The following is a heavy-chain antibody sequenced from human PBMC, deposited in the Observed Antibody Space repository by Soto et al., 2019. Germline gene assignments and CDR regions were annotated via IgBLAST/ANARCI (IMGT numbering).Heavy chain of an antibody. Sequence: VASVKVSCKASGYTFTGYYMHWVRQAPGQGLEWMGWINPNSGGTNYAQKFQGRVTMTRDTSISTAYMELSRLRSDDTAVYYCARDGGDIVVVPAAISSYGMDVWGQGTTVTVSS. D-gene: IGHD2-2*01. CDR3: ARDGGDIVVVPAAISSYGMDV. CDR1: GYTFTGYY. CDR2: INPNSGGT. V-gene: IGHV1-2*02. J-gene: IGHJ6*02.